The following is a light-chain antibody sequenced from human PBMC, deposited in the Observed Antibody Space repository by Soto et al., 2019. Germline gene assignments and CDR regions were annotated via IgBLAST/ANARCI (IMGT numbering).Light chain of an antibody. CDR2: AVS. Sequence: DVQMTQSPSSLSVSVGDRVTITCRASQVISNYLAWYQQKPGKPPQLLIYAVSTLQSGVPSRFSGSASVTESTLTISSLQPEDVATYYCQKYNSAPLTFGQGTRLE. CDR1: QVISNY. J-gene: IGKJ5*01. V-gene: IGKV1-27*01. CDR3: QKYNSAPLT.